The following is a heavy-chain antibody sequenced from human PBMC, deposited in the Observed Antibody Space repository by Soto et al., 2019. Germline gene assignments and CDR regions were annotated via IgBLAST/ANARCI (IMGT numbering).Heavy chain of an antibody. J-gene: IGHJ4*02. CDR1: GFTFSSYA. CDR2: ISYDGSNK. D-gene: IGHD6-25*01. V-gene: IGHV3-30-3*01. Sequence: QVQLVESGGGVVQPGRSLRLSCAASGFTFSSYAMHWVRQAPGKGLEWVAVISYDGSNKYYADSVKGRFTISRDNSKNTLYLQMNSLSAEDTAVYYCASLAAQARYYFDYWGQGTLVTVSS. CDR3: ASLAAQARYYFDY.